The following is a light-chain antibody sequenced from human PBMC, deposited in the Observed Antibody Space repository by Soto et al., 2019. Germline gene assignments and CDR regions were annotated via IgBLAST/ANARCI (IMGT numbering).Light chain of an antibody. Sequence: PGERVTLSCRASQSVSSSYLTWYQQKPGQAPRLLIYGASTRATSIPARFSDSGSGTDFTLTISSLQPEDFAVYYCQQDYNSWTFGQGTKVEIK. V-gene: IGKV3D-7*01. CDR1: QSVSSSY. CDR2: GAS. CDR3: QQDYNSWT. J-gene: IGKJ1*01.